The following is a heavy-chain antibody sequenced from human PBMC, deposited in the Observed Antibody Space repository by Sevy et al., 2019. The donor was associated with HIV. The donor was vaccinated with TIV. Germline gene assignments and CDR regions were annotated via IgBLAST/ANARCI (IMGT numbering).Heavy chain of an antibody. V-gene: IGHV3-30-3*01. CDR3: ARGGGTYYYDSSRYYYGSHDAFDI. CDR2: ISYDGSNK. CDR1: GFTFSSYA. J-gene: IGHJ3*02. Sequence: GGSLRLSCAASGFTFSSYAMHWVRQAPGKGLEWVAVISYDGSNKYYADSVKGRFTISRDNSKNRLYLQMNSLRTEDTAVYYCARGGGTYYYDSSRYYYGSHDAFDIWGQGTMVSVSS. D-gene: IGHD3-22*01.